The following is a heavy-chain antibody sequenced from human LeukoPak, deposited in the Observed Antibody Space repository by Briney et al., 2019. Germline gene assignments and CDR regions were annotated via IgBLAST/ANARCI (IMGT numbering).Heavy chain of an antibody. CDR3: AKSGSIAAAGYYFDY. D-gene: IGHD6-13*01. CDR1: GFTFSNYW. V-gene: IGHV3-7*03. Sequence: GGSLRLSCAASGFTFSNYWMSWVRQAPGKGLEWVANIKQDGSEKYYVDSVKGRFTISRDNAKNTLYLQMNSLRAEDTAVYYCAKSGSIAAAGYYFDYWGQGTLVTVSS. J-gene: IGHJ4*02. CDR2: IKQDGSEK.